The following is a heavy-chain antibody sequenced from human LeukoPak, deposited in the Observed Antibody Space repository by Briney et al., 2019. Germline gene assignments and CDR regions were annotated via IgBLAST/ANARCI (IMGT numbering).Heavy chain of an antibody. Sequence: GGSLRLSCAASGFIFSDYYMTWIRQAPGKGLEWVVHIDVRGDSILYADSVKGRFTISRDSAKNSLYLQMNSLRAEDTAVYYCAREDNVWNLLYNYYMDVWGKGTTVTVSS. V-gene: IGHV3-11*01. CDR1: GFIFSDYY. CDR2: IDVRGDSI. J-gene: IGHJ6*03. CDR3: AREDNVWNLLYNYYMDV. D-gene: IGHD1-1*01.